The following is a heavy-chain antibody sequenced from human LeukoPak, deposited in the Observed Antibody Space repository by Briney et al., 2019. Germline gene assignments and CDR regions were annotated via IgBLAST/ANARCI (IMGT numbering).Heavy chain of an antibody. D-gene: IGHD4-17*01. CDR3: ARDRWVTTVYFDY. CDR2: INAGNGDT. J-gene: IGHJ4*02. Sequence: ASVKVSCKASGYIFADYAIHWVRQAPGQRLEWMGWINAGNGDTKYSQKFQGRVTITRDTSAGTAYMELSSLRSEDTAVYYCARDRWVTTVYFDYWGQGTLVTVSS. CDR1: GYIFADYA. V-gene: IGHV1-3*01.